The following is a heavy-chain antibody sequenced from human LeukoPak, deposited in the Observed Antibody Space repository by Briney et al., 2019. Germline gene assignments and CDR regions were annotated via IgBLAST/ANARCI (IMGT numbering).Heavy chain of an antibody. V-gene: IGHV4-39*01. CDR1: GGSISSTNSY. D-gene: IGHD3-10*01. CDR2: IYYSRST. CDR3: ARPGAWGSLDY. J-gene: IGHJ4*02. Sequence: PSETLSLTCTVSGGSISSTNSYWGWIRQPPGKGLEWIGTIYYSRSTYYNPSLGSRVTISVDTSKNQFSLKLSSVTAADTAVYYCARPGAWGSLDYWGQGTLVTVSS.